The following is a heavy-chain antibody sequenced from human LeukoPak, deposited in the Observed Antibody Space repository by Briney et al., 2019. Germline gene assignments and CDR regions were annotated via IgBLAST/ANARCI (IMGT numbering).Heavy chain of an antibody. D-gene: IGHD3-22*01. CDR1: GGSISSYY. V-gene: IGHV4-59*01. J-gene: IGHJ3*02. CDR2: IYYSGST. CDR3: ARATYYYDSSGYSDAFDI. Sequence: SETLSLTCTVSGGSISSYYWSWIRQPPGRGLEWIGYIYYSGSTNYNPSLKSRVTISVDTSKNQFSLKLSSVTAADTAVYYCARATYYYDSSGYSDAFDIWGQGTMVTVSS.